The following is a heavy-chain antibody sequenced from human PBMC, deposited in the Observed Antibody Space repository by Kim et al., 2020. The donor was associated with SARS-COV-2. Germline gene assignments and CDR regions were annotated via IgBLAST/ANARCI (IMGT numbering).Heavy chain of an antibody. CDR3: ARDKIVPHWRVGRDVSNFDI. V-gene: IGHV3-11*06. D-gene: IGHD1-26*01. J-gene: IGHJ3*02. Sequence: RITISRDNAKNSLYLQMNSLRAEDTAVYYCARDKIVPHWRVGRDVSNFDIWGQGTMVTVSS.